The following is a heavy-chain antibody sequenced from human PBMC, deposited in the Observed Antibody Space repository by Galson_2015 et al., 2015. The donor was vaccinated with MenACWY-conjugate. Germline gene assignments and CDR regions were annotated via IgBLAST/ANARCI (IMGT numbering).Heavy chain of an antibody. V-gene: IGHV1-2*04. D-gene: IGHD5-18*01. CDR2: INPNSGAT. CDR3: AREARSTTMVSLDY. CDR1: GYTFTDYY. J-gene: IGHJ4*02. Sequence: SVKVSCKASGYTFTDYYIHWVRQALGQGLQWMGWINPNSGATNYAQNFQGWVTMTRDTSITTAYMDLSRLTSDDTAVYYCAREARSTTMVSLDYWGQGTLVTVSS.